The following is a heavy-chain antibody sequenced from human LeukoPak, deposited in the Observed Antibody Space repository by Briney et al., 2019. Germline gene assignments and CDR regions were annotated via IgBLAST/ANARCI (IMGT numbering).Heavy chain of an antibody. J-gene: IGHJ4*02. D-gene: IGHD3-22*01. CDR3: ARSKDSSGYYYTYDY. CDR2: ISAYNGNT. V-gene: IGHV1-18*01. CDR1: GYTFTSYG. Sequence: ASVKVSCKASGYTFTSYGISWVRQAPGQGLEWMGWISAYNGNTNYAQKLRGRVTMTTDTSTSTAYMELRSLRSDDTAVYYCARSKDSSGYYYTYDYWGQGTLVTVSS.